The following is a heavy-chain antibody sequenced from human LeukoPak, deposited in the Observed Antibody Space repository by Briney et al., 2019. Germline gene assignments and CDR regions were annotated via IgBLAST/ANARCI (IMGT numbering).Heavy chain of an antibody. V-gene: IGHV3-74*03. D-gene: IGHD6-19*01. J-gene: IGHJ5*01. CDR2: INSDGYNI. Sequence: GGSLRLSCAPSGFTFSGYWMHWVRQAPGKGLVWVSRINSDGYNITYADSVKGRFTISRDNAKNTLYLQMNGLIAEDTAVYFCTRAGYSSGFDSWGQGTLVTVSS. CDR3: TRAGYSSGFDS. CDR1: GFTFSGYW.